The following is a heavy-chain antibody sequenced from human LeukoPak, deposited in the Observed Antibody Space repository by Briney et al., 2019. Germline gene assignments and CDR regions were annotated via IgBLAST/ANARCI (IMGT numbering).Heavy chain of an antibody. CDR2: INPSGGST. CDR1: GYTFTSYY. V-gene: IGHV1-46*01. CDR3: ARNSVGATISDAFDI. J-gene: IGHJ3*02. D-gene: IGHD1-26*01. Sequence: ASVKVSCKASGYTFTSYYMHWVRQAPGQGLEWMGIINPSGGSTSYAQKFQGRVTMTRDTSTSTVYMELSSLRSEDTAVYYCARNSVGATISDAFDIWGQGTMVTVSS.